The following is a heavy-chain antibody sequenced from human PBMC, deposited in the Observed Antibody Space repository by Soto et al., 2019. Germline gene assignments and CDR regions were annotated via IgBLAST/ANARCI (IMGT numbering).Heavy chain of an antibody. J-gene: IGHJ5*02. CDR1: GGTFTYYG. Sequence: QVQLVQSGAEVKRPGSSVKLSCKASGGTFTYYGISWVRQAPGQGLEWMGGIIPIIGTATYAQKVQGRLTITADQSTSTAYMELSSLGSEETALYYCARDLGTMIAGPPRRETYGWLDPWGQGTLVTVSS. CDR3: ARDLGTMIAGPPRRETYGWLDP. D-gene: IGHD3-22*01. CDR2: IIPIIGTA. V-gene: IGHV1-69*01.